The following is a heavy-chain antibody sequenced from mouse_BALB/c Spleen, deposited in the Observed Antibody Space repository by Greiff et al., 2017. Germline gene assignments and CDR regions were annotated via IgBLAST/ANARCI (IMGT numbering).Heavy chain of an antibody. CDR3: ARRAGDYGSSYHFDY. D-gene: IGHD1-1*01. J-gene: IGHJ2*01. V-gene: IGHV8-12*01. CDR1: GFSLSTSGMG. Sequence: QVQLKESGPGILQPSQTLSLTCSFSGFSLSTSGMGVSWIRQPSGKGLEWLAHIYWDDDKRYNPSLKSRLTISKDTSSNQVFLKITSVDTADTATYYCARRAGDYGSSYHFDYWGQGTTLTVSS. CDR2: IYWDDDK.